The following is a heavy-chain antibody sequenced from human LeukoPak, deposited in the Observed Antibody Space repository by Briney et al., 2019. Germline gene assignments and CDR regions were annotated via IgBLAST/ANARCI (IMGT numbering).Heavy chain of an antibody. CDR1: GYTLTELS. CDR3: ATDWPCSNGVCQGDPFDY. D-gene: IGHD2-8*01. CDR2: FDPEDGET. J-gene: IGHJ4*02. Sequence: ASVKVSCKVSGYTLTELSMHWVRQAPGKGLEWMGGFDPEDGETIYAQKFQGRVTMTEDTSTDTAYMELSSLRSEDTAVYYCATDWPCSNGVCQGDPFDYWGQGTLVTVSS. V-gene: IGHV1-24*01.